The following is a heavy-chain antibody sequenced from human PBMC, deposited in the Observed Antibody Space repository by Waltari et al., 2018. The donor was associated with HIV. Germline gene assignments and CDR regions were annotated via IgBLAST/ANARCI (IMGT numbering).Heavy chain of an antibody. D-gene: IGHD1-26*01. CDR1: GATCSSNP. CDR3: ARGSSGSYRWFDP. J-gene: IGHJ5*02. CDR2: IIRVFEST. Sequence: QEQLVQSGDEVKKPGSSVTVSGMDSGATCSSNPISWVRQAPGQGLEWMGNIIRVFESTTYAQKFHGRLTISADESTSTVFMELSSLSFDDTAVYYCARGSSGSYRWFDPWGHGTLVTVSS. V-gene: IGHV1-69*15.